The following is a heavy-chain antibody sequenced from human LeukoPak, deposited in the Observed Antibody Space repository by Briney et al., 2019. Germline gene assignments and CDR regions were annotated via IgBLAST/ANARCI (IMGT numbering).Heavy chain of an antibody. D-gene: IGHD6-13*01. J-gene: IGHJ6*03. CDR1: GFTFSSYS. CDR3: ARLGSSWYQDYYYMDV. Sequence: PGGSLRLSCAASGFTFSSYSMNWVRQAPGKGLEWVSPISSSSSYIYYADSVKGRFTISRDNAKNSLYLQMNSLRAEDTAVYYCARLGSSWYQDYYYMDVWGKGTTVTVSS. CDR2: ISSSSSYI. V-gene: IGHV3-21*01.